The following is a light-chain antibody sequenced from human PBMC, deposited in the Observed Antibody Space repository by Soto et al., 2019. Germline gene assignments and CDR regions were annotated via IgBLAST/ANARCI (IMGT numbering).Light chain of an antibody. J-gene: IGLJ1*01. CDR3: SSYTSTSTYV. CDR1: SSDVGGYNY. CDR2: DVT. V-gene: IGLV2-14*01. Sequence: QSVLTQPASLSASPGQSITISCTGPSSDVGGYNYVSWYQQHQGKAPKLMIYDVTNRPSGISNRFSGSKSGNTASLTISGLQAEDEADYYCSSYTSTSTYVFGTGTKVTVL.